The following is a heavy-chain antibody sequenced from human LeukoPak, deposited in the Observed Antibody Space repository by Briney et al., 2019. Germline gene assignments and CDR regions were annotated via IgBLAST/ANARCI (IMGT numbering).Heavy chain of an antibody. D-gene: IGHD3-10*02. Sequence: GGSLRLSYEVCGFHFSTYAKRGVRQPRGKGLVEVSGIVNNNNAYYVDSVGGRFNISREDSENTMHQQMNSQRSEQTRVYYCARAELCSGALDCFDPWGQGTLVTVSS. CDR1: GFHFSTYA. V-gene: IGHV3-23*01. CDR3: ARAELCSGALDCFDP. J-gene: IGHJ5*02. CDR2: IVNNNNA.